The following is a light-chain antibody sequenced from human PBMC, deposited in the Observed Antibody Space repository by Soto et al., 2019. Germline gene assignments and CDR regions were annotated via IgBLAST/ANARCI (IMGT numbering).Light chain of an antibody. CDR1: QSVSSY. Sequence: EIVLTQSPATLSLSPGERATLSCRASQSVSSYLAWYQQKPGQAPRLLIYDASNRATGIPARFSGSGSGTDFTLTISSLEPEDFAVYYCHQRSNWPSYTFGQGTKREIK. V-gene: IGKV3-11*01. J-gene: IGKJ2*01. CDR3: HQRSNWPSYT. CDR2: DAS.